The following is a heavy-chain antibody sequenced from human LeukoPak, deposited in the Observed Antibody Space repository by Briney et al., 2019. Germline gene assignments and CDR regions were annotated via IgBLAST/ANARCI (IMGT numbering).Heavy chain of an antibody. CDR3: ARGNSRRLGYCSGGSCYSAFDY. D-gene: IGHD2-15*01. V-gene: IGHV1-8*01. CDR2: MNPNSGNT. Sequence: ASVKVSCKASGYTFTSYDINWVRQATGQGLEWMGWMNPNSGNTGYAQKFQGRVTMTRNTFISTAYMELSSLRSEDTAVYYCARGNSRRLGYCSGGSCYSAFDYWGQGTLVTVSS. J-gene: IGHJ4*02. CDR1: GYTFTSYD.